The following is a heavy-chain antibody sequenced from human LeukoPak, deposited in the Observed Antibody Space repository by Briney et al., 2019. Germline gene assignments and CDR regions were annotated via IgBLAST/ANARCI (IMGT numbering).Heavy chain of an antibody. V-gene: IGHV3-23*01. CDR2: ISAGGDLT. D-gene: IGHD1-26*01. CDR1: GFTFSSYG. Sequence: GGSLRLSCAASGFTFSSYGMRWVRQAPGKGLEWVAAISAGGDLTNYADSVKGRFTISRDSSKNMLYVQMNSLRAEDTAIYYCAKGLISSATYFSYFDYWGQGTLVTVSS. J-gene: IGHJ4*02. CDR3: AKGLISSATYFSYFDY.